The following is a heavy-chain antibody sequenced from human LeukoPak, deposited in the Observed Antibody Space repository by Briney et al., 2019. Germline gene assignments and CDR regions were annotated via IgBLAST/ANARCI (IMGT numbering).Heavy chain of an antibody. J-gene: IGHJ5*02. D-gene: IGHD6-13*01. CDR3: ARGGSKYSSSWYRWFDP. V-gene: IGHV4-34*01. CDR2: INHRGST. CDR1: GGSFSGYY. Sequence: SETLSLTCAVHGGSFSGYYWSWIRQPPGKGLEWIGEINHRGSTNYNPSLKSRVTISVDTSKHQFSLKLSSVTAADTAVYYCARGGSKYSSSWYRWFDPWGQGTLVTVSS.